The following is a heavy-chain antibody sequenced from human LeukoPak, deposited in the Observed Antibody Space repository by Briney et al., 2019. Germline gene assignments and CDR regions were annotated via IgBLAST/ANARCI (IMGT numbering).Heavy chain of an antibody. CDR1: GFTFSSYE. CDR3: ARDPEYYDILTGFNYYYYYGMDV. D-gene: IGHD3-9*01. V-gene: IGHV3-48*03. J-gene: IGHJ6*04. Sequence: PGGSLRLPCAASGFTFSSYEMNWVRQAPGKGLEWVSYISSSGSTIYYADSVKGRFTISRDNAKNSLYLQMNSLRAEDTAVYYCARDPEYYDILTGFNYYYYYGMDVWGKGTTVTVSS. CDR2: ISSSGSTI.